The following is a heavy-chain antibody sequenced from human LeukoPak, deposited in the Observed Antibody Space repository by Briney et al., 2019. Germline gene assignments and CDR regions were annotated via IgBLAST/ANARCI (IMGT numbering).Heavy chain of an antibody. CDR1: GGTFSSYA. J-gene: IGHJ4*02. CDR3: ARGIQLWDLDY. D-gene: IGHD5-18*01. Sequence: ASVKVSCKASGGTFSSYAISWVRQAPGQGLEWMGGIIPIFGTANYAQKFQGRVTITADESTSTAYMELSRLRSDDTAVYYCARGIQLWDLDYWGQGTLVTVSS. CDR2: IIPIFGTA. V-gene: IGHV1-69*13.